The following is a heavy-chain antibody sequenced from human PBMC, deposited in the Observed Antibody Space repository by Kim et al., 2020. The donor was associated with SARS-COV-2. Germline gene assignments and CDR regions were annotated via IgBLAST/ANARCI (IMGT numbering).Heavy chain of an antibody. CDR2: INTNTGNP. Sequence: ASVKVSCKASGYTFTSYAMNWVRQAPGQGLEWMGWINTNTGNPTYAQGFTGRFVFSLDTSVSTAYLQISSLKAEDTAVYYCARDGLPDWYSSGWYRAFDIWGQGTMVTVSS. D-gene: IGHD6-19*01. CDR3: ARDGLPDWYSSGWYRAFDI. CDR1: GYTFTSYA. J-gene: IGHJ3*02. V-gene: IGHV7-4-1*02.